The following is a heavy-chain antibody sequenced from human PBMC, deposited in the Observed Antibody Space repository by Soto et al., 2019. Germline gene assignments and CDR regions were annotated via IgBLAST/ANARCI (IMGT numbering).Heavy chain of an antibody. J-gene: IGHJ3*02. CDR2: IKQDGSEK. Sequence: VVPLRLPCGAAGCTISSYWMSWVRQETGKGLEWVANIKQDGSEKYYVDSVKGRFTISRDNAKNSLYLQMNSLRAEDTAVYYCARDMEYDYIWGSYRKPRSRLAAFDIWGQGTMVKVSS. CDR1: GCTISSYW. V-gene: IGHV3-7*01. CDR3: ARDMEYDYIWGSYRKPRSRLAAFDI. D-gene: IGHD3-16*02.